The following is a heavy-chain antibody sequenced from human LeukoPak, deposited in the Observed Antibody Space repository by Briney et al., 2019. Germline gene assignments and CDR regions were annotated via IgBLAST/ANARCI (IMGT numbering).Heavy chain of an antibody. CDR3: ARGGYYYDSSGYPDY. J-gene: IGHJ4*02. CDR2: ISWNSGSI. CDR1: GFTFDDYA. Sequence: GGSLRLSCAASGFTFDDYAMHWVRQAPGKGLEWVSGISWNSGSIGYADSVKGRFTISRDNAKNSLYLQMNSLRAEDTALYYCARGGYYYDSSGYPDYWGQGTLVTVSS. V-gene: IGHV3-9*01. D-gene: IGHD3-22*01.